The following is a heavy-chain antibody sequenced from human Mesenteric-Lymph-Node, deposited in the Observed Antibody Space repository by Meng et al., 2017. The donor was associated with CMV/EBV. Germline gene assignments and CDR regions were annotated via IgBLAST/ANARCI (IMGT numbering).Heavy chain of an antibody. CDR2: INSDGSST. D-gene: IGHD3-3*01. CDR3: AGAPSYDFWSGYYRDYYYYGMNV. CDR1: GFTFSSYW. V-gene: IGHV3-74*01. Sequence: GESLKISCAASGFTFSSYWMHWVRQAPGKGLVWVSRINSDGSSTSYADSVKGRFTISRDNAKNTLYLQMNSLRAEDTAVYYCAGAPSYDFWSGYYRDYYYYGMNVWGQGTTVTVSS. J-gene: IGHJ6*02.